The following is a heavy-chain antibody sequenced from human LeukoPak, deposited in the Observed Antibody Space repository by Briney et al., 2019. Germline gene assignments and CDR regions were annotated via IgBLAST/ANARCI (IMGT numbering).Heavy chain of an antibody. V-gene: IGHV3-23*01. CDR3: AKELLWFGELSGGFDY. D-gene: IGHD3-10*01. J-gene: IGHJ4*02. CDR1: GFTFSSYA. CDR2: ISGSGGST. Sequence: PGGSLRLSCAASGFTFSSYAMSWVRQAPGKGLEWVSAISGSGGSTYYADSVKGRFTISRDNSKNTLYLQMNGLRAEDTAVYYCAKELLWFGELSGGFDYWGQGTLVTVSS.